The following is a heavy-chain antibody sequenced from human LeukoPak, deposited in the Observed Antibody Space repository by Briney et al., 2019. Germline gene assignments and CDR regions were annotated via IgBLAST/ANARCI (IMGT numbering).Heavy chain of an antibody. Sequence: ASVKVSCTASGYTFTGYYMHWVRQAPGQGLEWMGWINPNSGGTNYAQKFQGRVTMTRDTSITTAYMELSRLRSDDTAVYYCARSSIAAAGPGFYYWGQGTLVTVSS. J-gene: IGHJ4*02. D-gene: IGHD6-13*01. CDR2: INPNSGGT. CDR3: ARSSIAAAGPGFYY. V-gene: IGHV1-2*02. CDR1: GYTFTGYY.